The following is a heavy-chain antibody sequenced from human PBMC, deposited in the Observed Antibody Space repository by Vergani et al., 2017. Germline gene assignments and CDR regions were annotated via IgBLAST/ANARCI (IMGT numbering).Heavy chain of an antibody. CDR1: GFTFSGSA. Sequence: EVQLVESGGGLVQPGGSLKLSCAASGFTFSGSAMHWVRQASGKGQEWVGRIRSKANSYATAYAASVKGRFTISRDDSKNTAYLQMNSLKTEDTAVYYCTRTTYYYDSSGYREDVWGKGTTVTVSS. CDR2: IRSKANSYAT. V-gene: IGHV3-73*02. J-gene: IGHJ6*04. CDR3: TRTTYYYDSSGYREDV. D-gene: IGHD3-22*01.